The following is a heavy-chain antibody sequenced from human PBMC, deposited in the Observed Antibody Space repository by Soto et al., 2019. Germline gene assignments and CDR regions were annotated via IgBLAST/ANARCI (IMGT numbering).Heavy chain of an antibody. V-gene: IGHV3-23*01. Sequence: EVQLLDSGGGLVQPGGSLTLSCAASGFTFSNYAMTWVRQGPGKGLEWVSGISGSGGRSYYADSVKGRFTISRDNSKSTLYLQMNSQRAEDTAVYYCAKAYFVWSSEQPYYFDYWGQGTLVTVSS. CDR2: ISGSGGRS. CDR3: AKAYFVWSSEQPYYFDY. CDR1: GFTFSNYA. J-gene: IGHJ4*02. D-gene: IGHD3-16*01.